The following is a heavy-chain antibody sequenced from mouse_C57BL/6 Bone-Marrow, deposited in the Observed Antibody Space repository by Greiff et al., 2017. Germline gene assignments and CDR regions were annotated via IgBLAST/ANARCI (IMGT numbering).Heavy chain of an antibody. J-gene: IGHJ4*01. Sequence: QVQLQQPGAELVKPGASVKMSCKASGYTFTSYWITWVKQRPGQGLEWIGDIYPGSGSTNYNEKFKSKATLTVDTSSSTAYMQLSSLTSEDSAVYYCARVTTVVATGDYYAMDYWGQGTSVTVSS. CDR1: GYTFTSYW. V-gene: IGHV1-55*01. CDR3: ARVTTVVATGDYYAMDY. CDR2: IYPGSGST. D-gene: IGHD1-1*01.